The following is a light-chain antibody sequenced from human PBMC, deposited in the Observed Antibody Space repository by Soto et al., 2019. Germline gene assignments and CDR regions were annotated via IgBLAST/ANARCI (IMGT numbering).Light chain of an antibody. CDR1: QSVGRNY. CDR3: QQYASSPLT. V-gene: IGKV3-20*01. Sequence: EIVLTQSPGTLSLSPGERATLSCRASQSVGRNYLAWYQQKPGQDPRLLIHGASSRATGIPDRFSGSGSGKDFTITISRLEPEDFAVYYCQQYASSPLTFGGGTKVEIK. J-gene: IGKJ4*01. CDR2: GAS.